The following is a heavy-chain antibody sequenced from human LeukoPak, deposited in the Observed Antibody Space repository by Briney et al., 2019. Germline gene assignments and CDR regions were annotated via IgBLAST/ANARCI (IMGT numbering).Heavy chain of an antibody. CDR1: GGTFSSYA. J-gene: IGHJ4*02. Sequence: SVKVSCKASGGTFSSYAISWVRQAPGQGLEWMGGIIPIFGTADYAQKSQGRVTITTDESTSTAYMELSSLRSEDTAVYYCARERLQSPKYYFDYWGQGTLVTVSS. CDR3: ARERLQSPKYYFDY. CDR2: IIPIFGTA. V-gene: IGHV1-69*05. D-gene: IGHD5-24*01.